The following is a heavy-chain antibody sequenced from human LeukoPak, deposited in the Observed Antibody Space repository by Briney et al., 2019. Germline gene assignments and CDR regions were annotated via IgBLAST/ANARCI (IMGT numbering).Heavy chain of an antibody. CDR2: ISYDGRNK. CDR1: GFTFSTYE. Sequence: PGGSLRLSCAASGFTFSTYEMNWVRQAPGKGLEWVAAISYDGRNKEYVDSVKGRFTISRDNSKNTLYLQMNSLRAEDTAVYYCAKDRGYSHGFEYWGQGTLVTVSS. D-gene: IGHD5-12*01. V-gene: IGHV3-30*18. J-gene: IGHJ4*02. CDR3: AKDRGYSHGFEY.